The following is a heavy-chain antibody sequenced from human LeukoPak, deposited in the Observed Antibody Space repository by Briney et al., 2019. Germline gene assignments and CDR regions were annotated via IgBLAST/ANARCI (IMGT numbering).Heavy chain of an antibody. CDR1: GYTFTRYG. Sequence: GASVKVSCKASGYTFTRYGISWVRQAPGQGLQWLGWISASNGNTNYAQKFRDRVTMSTDTSTGTAYLDVRSLTPDDTAVYYCARDHSNWNYAPDFWGQGTLVIVSS. CDR2: ISASNGNT. V-gene: IGHV1-18*01. D-gene: IGHD1-7*01. CDR3: ARDHSNWNYAPDF. J-gene: IGHJ4*02.